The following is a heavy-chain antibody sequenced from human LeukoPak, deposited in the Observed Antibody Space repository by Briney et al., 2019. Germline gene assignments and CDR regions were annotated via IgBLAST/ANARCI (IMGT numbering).Heavy chain of an antibody. CDR2: ISSSGSSI. CDR3: AKTSGWHHDY. Sequence: PGGSLRLSCAASEFTFSTYEMNWVRQAPGKGLEWVSYISSSGSSIYYADSVKGRFTISRDNAKNSLYLQMNSLRAEDTAVYYCAKTSGWHHDYWGQGTPVTVSS. J-gene: IGHJ4*02. V-gene: IGHV3-48*03. D-gene: IGHD6-19*01. CDR1: EFTFSTYE.